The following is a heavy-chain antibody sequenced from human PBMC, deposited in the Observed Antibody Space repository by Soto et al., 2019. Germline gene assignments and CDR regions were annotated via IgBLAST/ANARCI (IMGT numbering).Heavy chain of an antibody. V-gene: IGHV3-33*01. CDR2: IWYDGINQ. D-gene: IGHD1-26*01. CDR3: ARAVSSVTYYDCTGY. J-gene: IGHJ4*02. CDR1: GFDISTYC. Sequence: GGSLRRSCEASGFDISTYCLHWVRQAPCKGLEWLAFIWYDGINQHYAASVKGRFTISRENYRNTLYLKMNSFRPGDKAVYFCARAVSSVTYYDCTGYGGRGTLVNVPQ.